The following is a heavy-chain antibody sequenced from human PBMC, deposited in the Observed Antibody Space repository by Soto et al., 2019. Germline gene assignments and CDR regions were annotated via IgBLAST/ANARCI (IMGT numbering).Heavy chain of an antibody. Sequence: PSETLSLTCTVSGGSISSCYWSWIRQPPGKGLEWIGYIYYSGSTNYNPSLKSRVTISVDTSKNQFSLKLSSVTAADTAVYYCARYCSGGSCYRFDYWGQGTLVTVSS. CDR3: ARYCSGGSCYRFDY. D-gene: IGHD2-15*01. CDR1: GGSISSCY. CDR2: IYYSGST. J-gene: IGHJ4*02. V-gene: IGHV4-59*08.